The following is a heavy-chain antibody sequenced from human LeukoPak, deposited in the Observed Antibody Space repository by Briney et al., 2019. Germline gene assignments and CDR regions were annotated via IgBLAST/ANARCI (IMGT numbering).Heavy chain of an antibody. CDR2: MNPNSGNT. CDR1: GYTFTSYD. V-gene: IGHV1-8*01. D-gene: IGHD2-15*01. J-gene: IGHJ4*02. CDR3: ARASYRYCRGGSCYRTYYFDY. Sequence: ASVKVSCKASGYTFTSYDINWVRQATGQGLEWMGWMNPNSGNTDYAQRFQGRVTITRNTSISTAYMELSSLRSEDTAVYYCARASYRYCRGGSCYRTYYFDYWGQGTLVTVSS.